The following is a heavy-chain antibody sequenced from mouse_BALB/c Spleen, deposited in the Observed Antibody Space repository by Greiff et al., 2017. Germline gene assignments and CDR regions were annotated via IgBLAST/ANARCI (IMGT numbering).Heavy chain of an antibody. CDR2: IYPGNSDT. Sequence: EVQLQQSGTVLARPGASVKMSCKASGYTFTSYWMHWVKQRPGQGLEWIGAIYPGNSDTSYNQKFKGKAKLTAVTSTSTAYMELSSLTNEDSAVYYCTRWNWDVAMDYWGQGTSVTVSS. V-gene: IGHV1-5*01. CDR1: GYTFTSYW. J-gene: IGHJ4*01. D-gene: IGHD4-1*01. CDR3: TRWNWDVAMDY.